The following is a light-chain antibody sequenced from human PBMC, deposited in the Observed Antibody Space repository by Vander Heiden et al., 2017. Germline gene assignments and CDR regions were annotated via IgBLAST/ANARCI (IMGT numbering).Light chain of an antibody. Sequence: QSVLSQPPSVSGAPGQRGTISCTGNSSNIGAGYDVHWYQQLPGTAPKLLIYGNNNRPSGVPDRFAGSKSGTSASLAITGLQAEDEADYYCQSYDTSLYWVFGGGTKLTV. CDR1: SSNIGAGYD. CDR3: QSYDTSLYWV. V-gene: IGLV1-40*01. CDR2: GNN. J-gene: IGLJ3*02.